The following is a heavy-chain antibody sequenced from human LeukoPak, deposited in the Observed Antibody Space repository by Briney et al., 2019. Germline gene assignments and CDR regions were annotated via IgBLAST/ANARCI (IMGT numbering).Heavy chain of an antibody. CDR3: ARAGQYCSSTSCYGGSWFDP. V-gene: IGHV1-18*01. D-gene: IGHD2-2*01. CDR1: GYTFTSYG. CDR2: ISAYNGNT. J-gene: IGHJ5*02. Sequence: ASVKVSCKASGYTFTSYGISWVRQAPGQGLEWIGWISAYNGNTNYAQKLQGRVTMTTDTSTSTAYMELRSLRSDDTAVYYCARAGQYCSSTSCYGGSWFDPWGQGSLGTVSS.